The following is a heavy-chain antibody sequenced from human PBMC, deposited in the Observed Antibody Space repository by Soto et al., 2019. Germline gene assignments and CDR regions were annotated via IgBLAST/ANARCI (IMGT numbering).Heavy chain of an antibody. D-gene: IGHD2-21*02. CDR1: GGTFSSYA. J-gene: IGHJ6*02. V-gene: IGHV1-69*01. CDR3: ARDRSVVTAISAYYYYGMDV. Sequence: QVRLVQSGAEVKKPGSSVKVSCKASGGTFSSYAISWVRQAPGQGLERMGGIIPIFGTANYAQKFQGRVTITADESTSTAYMELSSLRSEDTAVYYCARDRSVVTAISAYYYYGMDVWGQGTTVTVSS. CDR2: IIPIFGTA.